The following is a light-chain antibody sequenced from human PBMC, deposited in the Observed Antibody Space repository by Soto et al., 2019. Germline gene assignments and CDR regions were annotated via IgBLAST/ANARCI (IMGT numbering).Light chain of an antibody. CDR3: SSYTSSSTVV. CDR2: EVS. Sequence: QSVLTQPASVSGSPGQSITISCTGTSSDVGGYSYVSWYQQRPGKAPKLMIYEVSNRPSGVSNRFSGSKSGNTASLTISGLQAEDEADYYCSSYTSSSTVVFGGGTKLTVL. V-gene: IGLV2-14*01. CDR1: SSDVGGYSY. J-gene: IGLJ2*01.